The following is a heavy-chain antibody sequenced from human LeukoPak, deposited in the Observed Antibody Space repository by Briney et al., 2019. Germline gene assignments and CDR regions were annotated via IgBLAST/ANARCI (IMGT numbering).Heavy chain of an antibody. D-gene: IGHD4-17*01. V-gene: IGHV3-23*01. CDR3: TRDPNGDYVGAFDM. Sequence: GGSLRLSCADSGITFSTYAMTWVRQAPGRGLEWVSSIRGSGGGTDYADSVKGRFTISRDNTKGTLFLQMNSLSAEGTALYYCTRDPNGDYVGAFDMWGPGTMVTVSS. J-gene: IGHJ3*02. CDR2: IRGSGGGT. CDR1: GITFSTYA.